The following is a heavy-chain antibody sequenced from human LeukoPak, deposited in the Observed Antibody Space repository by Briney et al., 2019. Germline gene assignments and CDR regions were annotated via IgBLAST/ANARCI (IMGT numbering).Heavy chain of an antibody. V-gene: IGHV3-23*01. CDR1: GFTFSSYA. CDR3: AKDVAHYYYCYMDV. J-gene: IGHJ6*03. Sequence: GGSLRLSCAASGFTFSSYAMSWVRQAPGKGLEWVSAISGSGGSTYYADSVKGRFTISRDNSKNTLYLQMNSLRAEDTAVYYCAKDVAHYYYCYMDVWGKGTTVTVSS. D-gene: IGHD2-21*01. CDR2: ISGSGGST.